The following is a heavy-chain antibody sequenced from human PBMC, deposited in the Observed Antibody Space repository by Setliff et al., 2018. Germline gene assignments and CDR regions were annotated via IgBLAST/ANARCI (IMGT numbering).Heavy chain of an antibody. CDR2: IYYTGTA. D-gene: IGHD3-10*01. CDR3: ARHEFVGGYYGSVTYRHFDY. V-gene: IGHV4-39*01. CDR1: GDSISSTSYQ. J-gene: IGHJ4*02. Sequence: SETLSLTCTVSGDSISSTSYQWGWVRQPPGKGLEWIESIYYTGTAYYNPSLKSRVTISVDTSKNQFSLQVTSLAATDTALYFCARHEFVGGYYGSVTYRHFDYWGQGILVTVSS.